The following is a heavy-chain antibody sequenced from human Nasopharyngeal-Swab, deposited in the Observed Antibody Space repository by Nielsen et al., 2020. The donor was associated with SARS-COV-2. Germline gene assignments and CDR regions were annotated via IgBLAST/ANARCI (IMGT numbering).Heavy chain of an antibody. J-gene: IGHJ6*02. D-gene: IGHD6-13*01. Sequence: WVRQAPGQRFEWIGWIVVGSGNTNYAQKFQERVTITRDMSTSTAYMELSSLRSEDTAVYYCAADRAAAGTGGMDVWGQGTTVTVSS. CDR3: AADRAAAGTGGMDV. CDR2: IVVGSGNT. V-gene: IGHV1-58*01.